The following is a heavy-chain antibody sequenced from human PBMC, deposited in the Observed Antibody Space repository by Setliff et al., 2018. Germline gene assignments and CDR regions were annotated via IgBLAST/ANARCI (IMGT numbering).Heavy chain of an antibody. CDR2: IYTSGST. Sequence: PSETLSLTCSVSSGPMRNYYWIWIRQPAGEGLEWIGRIYTSGSTNYNPSLKSRVTISVDTSKNQISLKLTSVTAADMAVYYCRFWSGYYKNDYWAQGTVVTVSS. D-gene: IGHD3-3*01. CDR1: SGPMRNYY. V-gene: IGHV4-4*07. J-gene: IGHJ4*02. CDR3: RFWSGYYKNDY.